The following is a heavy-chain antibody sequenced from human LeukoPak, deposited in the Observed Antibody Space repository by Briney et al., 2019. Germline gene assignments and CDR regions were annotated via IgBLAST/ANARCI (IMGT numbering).Heavy chain of an antibody. J-gene: IGHJ4*02. CDR3: ARAYSGYDSSDY. D-gene: IGHD5-12*01. Sequence: GGSLRLSCAASGFTFSGSAMHWVRQASGKGLEWVGRIRSKANSYATAYAASVKGRFTISRDDSKNTAYLQMNSLKTEDTAVYYCARAYSGYDSSDYWGQGTLVTVSS. CDR1: GFTFSGSA. CDR2: IRSKANSYAT. V-gene: IGHV3-73*01.